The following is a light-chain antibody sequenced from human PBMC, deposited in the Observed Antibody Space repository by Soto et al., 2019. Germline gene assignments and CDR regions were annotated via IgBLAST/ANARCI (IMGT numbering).Light chain of an antibody. V-gene: IGLV1-40*01. CDR3: QSYDSSLSSVV. J-gene: IGLJ2*01. CDR1: SSNIGAGYD. Sequence: QSVLTQPPSVSGAPGQRVTISCTGSSSNIGAGYDVHWYQQLPGTAPKLLIYGNSNRPSGVPDRFSGSKSGTSASLAITGLQAEDEADYYCQSYDSSLSSVVFGGGTTVTVL. CDR2: GNS.